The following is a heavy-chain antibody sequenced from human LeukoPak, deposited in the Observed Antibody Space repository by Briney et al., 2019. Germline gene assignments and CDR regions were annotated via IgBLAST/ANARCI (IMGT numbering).Heavy chain of an antibody. CDR2: IYYSGST. V-gene: IGHV4-39*01. CDR3: ARLITMARGVTRDSDP. J-gene: IGHJ5*02. D-gene: IGHD3-10*01. Sequence: SETLSLTCTVSGGSISSSSYYWGWIRQPPGKGLEWIGSIYYSGSTYYNPSLKSRVTISVDTSKNQFSLKPSSATAADTAVYYCARLITMARGVTRDSDPWGQGTLVTVSS. CDR1: GGSISSSSYY.